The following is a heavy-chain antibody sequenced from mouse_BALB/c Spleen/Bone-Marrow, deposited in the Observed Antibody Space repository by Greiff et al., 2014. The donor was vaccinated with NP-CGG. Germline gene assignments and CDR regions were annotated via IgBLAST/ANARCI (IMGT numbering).Heavy chain of an antibody. D-gene: IGHD1-1*01. Sequence: QVQLQQSGAELMKPGASVKISCKATGYTFSSYWIEWVKQRPGRGLEWIGEILPGSGSTIYNEKFKGKATFTADTSSNTAYMQLSSLTSEDSAVYYCAREDYYGSSYFDYWGQGTALTVSS. V-gene: IGHV1-9*01. CDR1: GYTFSSYW. CDR2: ILPGSGST. CDR3: AREDYYGSSYFDY. J-gene: IGHJ2*01.